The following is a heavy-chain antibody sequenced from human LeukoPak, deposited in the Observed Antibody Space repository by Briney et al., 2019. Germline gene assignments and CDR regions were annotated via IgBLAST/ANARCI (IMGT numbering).Heavy chain of an antibody. J-gene: IGHJ3*02. D-gene: IGHD3-9*01. CDR2: ISGSGGST. Sequence: GGSLRLSCGASGFTFSTYAMSWVRQAPGKGLEWVSGISGSGGSTYYADSVKGRFTISRDNSKNTLYLQMNSLRAEDTAVYYCAKLHYDILTGYFPDAFDIWGQGTMVTVSS. CDR1: GFTFSTYA. CDR3: AKLHYDILTGYFPDAFDI. V-gene: IGHV3-23*01.